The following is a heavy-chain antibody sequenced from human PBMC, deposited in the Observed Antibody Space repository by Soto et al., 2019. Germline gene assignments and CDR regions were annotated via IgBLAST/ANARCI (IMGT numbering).Heavy chain of an antibody. CDR1: GFTFSSYA. CDR2: ISGSGGST. J-gene: IGHJ6*02. Sequence: EVQLLESGGGLVQPGGSLRLSCAASGFTFSSYAMSWVRQAPGKGLEWVSAISGSGGSTYYADSVKGRFTISRDNSKNTLYLQVNSLRAEDTAVNYCAKDGRLIVVVPAGGMDVRGQGTTVTVSS. V-gene: IGHV3-23*01. CDR3: AKDGRLIVVVPAGGMDV. D-gene: IGHD2-2*01.